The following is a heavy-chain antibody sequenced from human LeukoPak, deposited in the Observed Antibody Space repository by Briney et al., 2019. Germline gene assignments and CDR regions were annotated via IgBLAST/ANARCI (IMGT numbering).Heavy chain of an antibody. CDR2: ISASSGST. V-gene: IGHV3-23*01. Sequence: GGSLRLSCAASGFTFSSYAMSWVRQAPGKGLEWVSAISASSGSTYYAESVKGRFTVSRDNSKNTLYLQMNSLRAEDTAVYYCAKPQTTVTTYQYFDYWGQGTLVTVSS. D-gene: IGHD4-17*01. CDR1: GFTFSSYA. CDR3: AKPQTTVTTYQYFDY. J-gene: IGHJ4*02.